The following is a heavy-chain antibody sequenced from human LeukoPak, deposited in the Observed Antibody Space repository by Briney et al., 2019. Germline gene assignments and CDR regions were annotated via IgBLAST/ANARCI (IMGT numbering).Heavy chain of an antibody. Sequence: ETLSLTCTVSGGSISSSSYYWGWIRQPPGKGLEWIGSIYYSGSTYYNPSLKSRVTMSVDTSKNQFSLKLSSVTAADTAVYYCARLPVGATYFDYWGQGTLVTVSS. CDR2: IYYSGST. CDR3: ARLPVGATYFDY. V-gene: IGHV4-39*01. D-gene: IGHD1-26*01. J-gene: IGHJ4*02. CDR1: GGSISSSSYY.